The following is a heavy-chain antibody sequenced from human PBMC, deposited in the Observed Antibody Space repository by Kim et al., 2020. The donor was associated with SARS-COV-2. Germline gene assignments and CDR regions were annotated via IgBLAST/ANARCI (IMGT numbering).Heavy chain of an antibody. J-gene: IGHJ4*02. CDR2: IYYSGST. D-gene: IGHD2-15*01. CDR3: ARGPRMVGFDY. CDR1: GGSISSGGYY. V-gene: IGHV4-31*03. Sequence: SETLSLTCTVSGGSISSGGYYWSWIRQHPGKGLEWIGYIYYSGSTYYNPSLKSRVTISVDTSKNQFSLKLSSVTAADTAVYYCARGPRMVGFDYWGQGTLVTVSS.